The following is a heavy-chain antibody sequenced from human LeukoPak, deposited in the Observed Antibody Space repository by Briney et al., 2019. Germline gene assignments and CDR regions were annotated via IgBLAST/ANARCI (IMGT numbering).Heavy chain of an antibody. Sequence: TSETLSLTCTVSGGSISSYYWSWIRQPPGKGLEWIGYIYYSGSTNYNPSLKSRVTISVDTSKNQFSLKLSSVTAADTAVYYCARGRPDYDSSGYFRDYFDYWGQGTLVTVSS. CDR3: ARGRPDYDSSGYFRDYFDY. J-gene: IGHJ4*02. CDR1: GGSISSYY. D-gene: IGHD3-22*01. CDR2: IYYSGST. V-gene: IGHV4-59*01.